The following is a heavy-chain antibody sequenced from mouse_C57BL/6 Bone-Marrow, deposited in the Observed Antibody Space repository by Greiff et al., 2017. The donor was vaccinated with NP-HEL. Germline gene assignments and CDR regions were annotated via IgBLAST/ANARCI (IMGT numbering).Heavy chain of an antibody. CDR2: IDPSDSYT. J-gene: IGHJ3*01. D-gene: IGHD1-1*01. Sequence: QVQLQQPGAELVMPGASVKLSCKASGYTFTSYWMHWVKQRPGQGLEWIGEIDPSDSYTNYNQKFKGKSILTVDKSSSTAYMQLSSLTSEDAAVYYCARDGYYGSSSPFAYWGQGTLVTVSA. CDR3: ARDGYYGSSSPFAY. CDR1: GYTFTSYW. V-gene: IGHV1-69*01.